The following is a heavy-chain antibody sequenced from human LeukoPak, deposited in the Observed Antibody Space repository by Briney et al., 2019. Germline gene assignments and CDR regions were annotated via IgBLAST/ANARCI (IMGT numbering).Heavy chain of an antibody. V-gene: IGHV1-69*13. CDR3: ARDQGANYYDSSGYYYSCDY. J-gene: IGHJ4*02. D-gene: IGHD3-22*01. CDR1: GGTFSSYA. Sequence: SVKVSCKASGGTFSSYAISWVRQAPGQGLEWMGGIIPIFGTANYAQKFQGRVTITADESTSTAYMELSSLRSEDTAVYYCARDQGANYYDSSGYYYSCDYWGQGTLVTVSP. CDR2: IIPIFGTA.